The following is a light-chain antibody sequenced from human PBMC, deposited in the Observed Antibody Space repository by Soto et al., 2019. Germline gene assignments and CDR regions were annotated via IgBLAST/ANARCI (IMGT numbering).Light chain of an antibody. Sequence: LSLSPAAVSLSPGERATLSCRASQSVSTFLAWYQHKPGQAPRLLIYDASNRATGIPDRFRGSGSGTDFTLTISSLEPEDFALYYCRQGTDWPPRTFGQGTKV. J-gene: IGKJ1*01. CDR1: QSVSTF. CDR2: DAS. CDR3: RQGTDWPPRT. V-gene: IGKV3-11*01.